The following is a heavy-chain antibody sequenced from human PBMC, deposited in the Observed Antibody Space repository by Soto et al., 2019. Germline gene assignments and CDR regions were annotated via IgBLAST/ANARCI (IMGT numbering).Heavy chain of an antibody. CDR3: VKDGLGYCSSTSCYVNI. CDR1: GFTFSSYA. J-gene: IGHJ3*02. Sequence: GGSLRLSCSASGFTFSSYAMHWVRQAPGKGLEYVSAISSNGGSTYYADSVKGRFTISRDNSKNTLYLQMSSLRAEDTAVYYCVKDGLGYCSSTSCYVNIWGQGTMVTVS. CDR2: ISSNGGST. D-gene: IGHD2-2*01. V-gene: IGHV3-64D*06.